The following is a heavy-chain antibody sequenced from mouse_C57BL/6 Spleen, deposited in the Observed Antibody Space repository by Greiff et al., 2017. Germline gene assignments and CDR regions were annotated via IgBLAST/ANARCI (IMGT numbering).Heavy chain of an antibody. CDR2: ISSGSSTI. Sequence: EVKLVESGGGLVKPGGSLKLSCAASGFTFSDYGMHWVRQAPEKGLEWVAYISSGSSTIYYADTVKGRFTISRDNAKNTLFLQMTSLRSEDTAMYYCARPYYTGPHYLDYWRQGTTLTVSS. CDR3: ARPYYTGPHYLDY. V-gene: IGHV5-17*01. D-gene: IGHD1-1*01. J-gene: IGHJ2*01. CDR1: GFTFSDYG.